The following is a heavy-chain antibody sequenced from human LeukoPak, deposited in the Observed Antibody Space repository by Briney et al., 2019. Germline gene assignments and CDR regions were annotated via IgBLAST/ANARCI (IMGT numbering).Heavy chain of an antibody. J-gene: IGHJ6*03. CDR3: ASSWVGSYYYYYMDV. Sequence: GGSLRLSCAASGFTFSSYAMSWVRQAPGKGLEWVSAISGSGGSTYYADSVKGRFTISRDNSKNTLYLQMNSLRAEDTAVYYCASSWVGSYYYYYMDVWGKGTTVTVSS. CDR2: ISGSGGST. D-gene: IGHD2-15*01. V-gene: IGHV3-23*01. CDR1: GFTFSSYA.